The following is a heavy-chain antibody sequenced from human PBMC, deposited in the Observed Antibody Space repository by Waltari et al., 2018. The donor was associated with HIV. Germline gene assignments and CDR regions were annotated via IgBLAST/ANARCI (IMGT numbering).Heavy chain of an antibody. CDR2: INRDGRPR. J-gene: IGHJ4*02. Sequence: VQLVEFGGGSIKTGGSLRLSCAGAGFRVRTHWMDWVRQGPGKGLVWVARINRDGRPRTHADSVNGRFVSSRDNSRNTVYLQLNSVKVEDTAVYFCARASHYIEFSTFDGDYYFDLWGRGTRVAVSS. CDR1: GFRVRTHW. V-gene: IGHV3-74*03. D-gene: IGHD3-9*01. CDR3: ARASHYIEFSTFDGDYYFDL.